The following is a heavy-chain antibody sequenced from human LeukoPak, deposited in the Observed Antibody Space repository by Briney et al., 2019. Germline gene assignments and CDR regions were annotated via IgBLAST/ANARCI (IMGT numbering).Heavy chain of an antibody. D-gene: IGHD3-3*01. CDR3: AKGTGWSGYYKNYYMDV. V-gene: IGHV3-23*01. J-gene: IGHJ6*03. CDR1: GFTFSSYA. CDR2: ISGSGGST. Sequence: PGGSLRLSCAASGFTFSSYAMSWVRQAPWKGLEWVSGISGSGGSTYYADSVKGRFTISRDNSKNTLYLQMNSLRAEDTAVYYCAKGTGWSGYYKNYYMDVWGKGTTVTVSS.